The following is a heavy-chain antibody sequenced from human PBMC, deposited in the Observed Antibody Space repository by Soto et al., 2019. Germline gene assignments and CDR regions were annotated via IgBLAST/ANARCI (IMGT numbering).Heavy chain of an antibody. CDR3: AIVGAVEAAGGFDY. V-gene: IGHV4-31*03. Sequence: QVQLQESGPGLVKPSQTLSLTCTVSGGSISSGGYYWSWLRQHPGKGLEWIGYIYYSGSTYYNPSLKSRVTISVDTSKNQFSLKLSSVTAADTAVYYCAIVGAVEAAGGFDYWGQGTLVTVSS. D-gene: IGHD6-13*01. CDR2: IYYSGST. CDR1: GGSISSGGYY. J-gene: IGHJ4*02.